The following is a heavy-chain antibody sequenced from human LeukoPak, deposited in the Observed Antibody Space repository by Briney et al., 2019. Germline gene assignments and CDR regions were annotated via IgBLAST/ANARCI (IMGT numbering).Heavy chain of an antibody. CDR1: XGSXXXYY. V-gene: IGHV4-34*01. J-gene: IGHJ4*02. Sequence: PSEXXXXXXAVXXGSXXXYYWSWLRQPPGKGLEGIGEINHSGSTNYNPSLTSRVTISVDTSKNQFSLKLSSVTAADTAVYYCARGRRRGYSSSWPPYYFDYWGQGTLVTVSS. CDR3: ARGRRRGYSSSWPPYYFDY. D-gene: IGHD6-13*01. CDR2: INHSGST.